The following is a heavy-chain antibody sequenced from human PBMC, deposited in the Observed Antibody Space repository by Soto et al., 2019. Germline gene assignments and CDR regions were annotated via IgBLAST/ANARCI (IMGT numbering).Heavy chain of an antibody. V-gene: IGHV4-59*02. CDR1: GASVSTGY. CDR2: MYFGGSF. J-gene: IGHJ5*02. Sequence: PSEALSLTCTVSGASVSTGYWSWIRQPPGKGLEWIGFMYFGGSFNYNPSLRSRVTISVDTSKNQFSLEVTSVTAADTAVYYCAWSYYDTTGFAVDPWGQGSLVTVSS. CDR3: AWSYYDTTGFAVDP. D-gene: IGHD1-26*01.